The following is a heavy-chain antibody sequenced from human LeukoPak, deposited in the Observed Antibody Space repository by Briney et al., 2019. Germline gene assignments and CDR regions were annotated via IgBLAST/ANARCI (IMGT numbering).Heavy chain of an antibody. CDR3: AKDNKQWLVRSGGNYYYMDV. CDR1: GFTFSSYW. CDR2: INSDGNST. Sequence: GGSLRLSCAASGFTFSSYWMHWVRQAPGKGVVWVSRINSDGNSTSYADSVKGRFTISRDNSKNTLYLQMNSLRAEDTAVYYCAKDNKQWLVRSGGNYYYMDVWGKGTTVTVSS. V-gene: IGHV3-74*01. D-gene: IGHD6-19*01. J-gene: IGHJ6*03.